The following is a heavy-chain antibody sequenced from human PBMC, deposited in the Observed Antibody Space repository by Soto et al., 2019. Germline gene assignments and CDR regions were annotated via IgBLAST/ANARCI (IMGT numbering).Heavy chain of an antibody. J-gene: IGHJ3*02. CDR3: ARGTIFGGTFDI. CDR2: SYSSATT. CDR1: GASINSFY. Sequence: QVQLQESGPGLVKPSETLSLTCTVSGASINSFYCSWIRQTPGRGLEWIGYSYSSATTNYNPSLKRRVTISGDTSKNQCSLRLTSVTAADSGVYYCARGTIFGGTFDIWGRGRMVTVSS. V-gene: IGHV4-59*01. D-gene: IGHD3-3*01.